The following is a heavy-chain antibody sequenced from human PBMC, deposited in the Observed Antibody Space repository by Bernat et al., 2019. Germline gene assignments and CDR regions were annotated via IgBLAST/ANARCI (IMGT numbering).Heavy chain of an antibody. CDR2: IWYDGSKK. CDR3: ARDGSTTTLDY. Sequence: QVQLVESGGNVVQPGRSLRLSCAASGFTFSSYGMHWVRQAPGKGLEWVAAIWYDGSKKYYGDTVKGRLTIAREDSKKRLYLEMSGLRVDDTAVYYCARDGSTTTLDYWGQGTLVTVSS. D-gene: IGHD4-17*01. J-gene: IGHJ4*02. V-gene: IGHV3-33*01. CDR1: GFTFSSYG.